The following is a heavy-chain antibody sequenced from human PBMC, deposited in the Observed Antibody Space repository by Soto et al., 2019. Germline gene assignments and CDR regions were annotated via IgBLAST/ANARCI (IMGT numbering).Heavy chain of an antibody. D-gene: IGHD5-12*01. CDR1: GYSFTIYC. Sequence: GESLKISCNGSGYSFTIYCIGWVLQMPGKGLEWMGIIYPGDSDTRYSPSFQGQVTISAGKSISTAYLQWSSLKASDTAMYYCARPRDGYNSNGMDVWGQGTTVTVSS. CDR2: IYPGDSDT. J-gene: IGHJ6*02. V-gene: IGHV5-51*01. CDR3: ARPRDGYNSNGMDV.